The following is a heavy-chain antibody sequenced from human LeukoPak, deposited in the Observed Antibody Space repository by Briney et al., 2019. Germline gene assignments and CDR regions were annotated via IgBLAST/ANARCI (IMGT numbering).Heavy chain of an antibody. CDR2: IYYSGST. J-gene: IGHJ6*03. Sequence: SETLSLTCTVSGGSISSSTYYWGWIRQPPGEGLEWIGTIYYSGSTYYNPSLKSRVTISVETSKNQFSLKLSSVTAADTAVYYCARESRYMDVWGKGTTVTVSS. CDR3: ARESRYMDV. V-gene: IGHV4-39*02. CDR1: GGSISSSTYY.